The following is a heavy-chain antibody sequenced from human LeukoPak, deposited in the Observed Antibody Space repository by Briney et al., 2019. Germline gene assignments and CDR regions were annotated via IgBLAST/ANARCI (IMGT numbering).Heavy chain of an antibody. V-gene: IGHV3-23*01. J-gene: IGHJ4*02. CDR2: ISGSGGST. D-gene: IGHD2-8*02. CDR3: ARDRGYTRTNTGGYPVFDL. CDR1: GFTFSSYA. Sequence: GGSLRLSCAASGFTFSSYAMSWVRQAPGKGLEWVSAISGSGGSTYYADSVKGRFTISRDNVKNSLYLQMDNLRAEDTAVYYCARDRGYTRTNTGGYPVFDLWGQGTLVTVSS.